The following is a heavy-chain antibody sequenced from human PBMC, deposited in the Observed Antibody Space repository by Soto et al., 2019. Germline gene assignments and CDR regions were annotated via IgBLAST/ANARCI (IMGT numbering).Heavy chain of an antibody. Sequence: QVQLVESGGGLVQPERSLRLSCAASGFTFRNHGMHWVRQAPGKGLEWVAVIWYDESHEFYADSVKGRFSISRDNAKHTLYLQMNSLRAEDTAMYYCARDRSEFARWFDRWGQGTLVTVSS. V-gene: IGHV3-33*01. CDR1: GFTFRNHG. D-gene: IGHD2-21*01. CDR3: ARDRSEFARWFDR. J-gene: IGHJ5*02. CDR2: IWYDESHE.